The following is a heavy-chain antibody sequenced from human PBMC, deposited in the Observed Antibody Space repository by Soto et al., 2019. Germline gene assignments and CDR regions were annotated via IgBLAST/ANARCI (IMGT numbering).Heavy chain of an antibody. CDR3: AKDPLSSGSEGDY. CDR2: ITDSGDST. CDR1: GFTFSAYA. J-gene: IGHJ4*02. D-gene: IGHD3-22*01. V-gene: IGHV3-23*01. Sequence: GGSLRLSCAASGFTFSAYAMTWVRQAPGKGLEWVSSITDSGDSTYYTDSVKGRFTISRDNSKNTLYLQMNSLRAEDTAVYYRAKDPLSSGSEGDYWGQGTLVTVSS.